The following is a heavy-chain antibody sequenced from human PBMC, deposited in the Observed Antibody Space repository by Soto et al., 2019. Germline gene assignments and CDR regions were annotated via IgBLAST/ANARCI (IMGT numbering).Heavy chain of an antibody. CDR3: ANTVDTATGPPDNWFDP. Sequence: GASVKVSCKASGYTFTGYYMHWVRQAPGQGLEWMGWINPNSGGTNYAQKLQGRVTMTTDTSTSTAYMELRSLRSDDTAVYYCANTVDTATGPPDNWFDPWGQGTLVTVSS. CDR2: INPNSGGT. V-gene: IGHV1-2*02. D-gene: IGHD5-18*01. CDR1: GYTFTGYY. J-gene: IGHJ5*02.